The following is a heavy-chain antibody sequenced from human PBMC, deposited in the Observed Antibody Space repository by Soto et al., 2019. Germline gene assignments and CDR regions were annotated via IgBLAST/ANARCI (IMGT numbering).Heavy chain of an antibody. CDR3: ATQDFRGTTGTT. CDR1: GFTFSSFA. V-gene: IGHV3-23*01. Sequence: GSLRLSCAASGFTFSSFAMGWVRQAPGKGLEWVSLISGSSDITYYANSVKGRFTISRDNSKNTLYLQINSLRAEDTAVYFCATQDFRGTTGTTWGQGTLVTVSS. CDR2: ISGSSDIT. J-gene: IGHJ4*02. D-gene: IGHD1-1*01.